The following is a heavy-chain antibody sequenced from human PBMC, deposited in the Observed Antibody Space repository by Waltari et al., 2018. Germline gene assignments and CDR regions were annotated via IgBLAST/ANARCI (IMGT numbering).Heavy chain of an antibody. CDR2: ITRQATT. Sequence: LESGGGLAQPGGSLRLSCAASGFSIGTSAMSWVRQAPGKGLEWVSSITRQATTYYAWSVRGRFVISSDDSDNKVHLQMNGLNADDTATYYCAKDHPSDGWPAFDSWGQGTQVIVSS. CDR3: AKDHPSDGWPAFDS. D-gene: IGHD6-19*01. J-gene: IGHJ4*02. V-gene: IGHV3-23*01. CDR1: GFSIGTSA.